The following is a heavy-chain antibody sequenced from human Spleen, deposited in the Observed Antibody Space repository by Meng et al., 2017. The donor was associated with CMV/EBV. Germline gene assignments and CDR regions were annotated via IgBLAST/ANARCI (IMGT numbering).Heavy chain of an antibody. CDR2: ISVSGGST. CDR1: GFTFSSYS. V-gene: IGHV3-23*01. CDR3: AKAYGEFMGVRGYFGL. J-gene: IGHJ2*01. D-gene: IGHD4-17*01. Sequence: GESLKISCAASGFTFSSYSMNWVRQAPGKGLEWVSGISVSGGSTFYADSVKGRFTISRDNSKNTLYLQMNSLRAEDTAVYYCAKAYGEFMGVRGYFGLWGRGTLVTVSS.